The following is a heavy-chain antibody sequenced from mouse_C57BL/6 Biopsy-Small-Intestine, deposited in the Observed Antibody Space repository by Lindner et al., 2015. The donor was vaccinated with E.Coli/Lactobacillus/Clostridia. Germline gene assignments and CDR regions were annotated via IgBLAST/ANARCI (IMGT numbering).Heavy chain of an antibody. CDR1: LLCLRSYG. D-gene: IGHD2-4*01. J-gene: IGHJ4*01. Sequence: SVKVVLQGFRLLCLRSYGISWVRQAPGQGLEWMGWISAWNGNTNYAQNFQDRVALTTDTSTSTAYMELRSLRSDDTAVYYCARDPKYYDYSWGSYRRATVPFDYWGQGTLVTVSS. CDR3: ARDPKYYDYSWGSYRRATVPFDY. V-gene: IGHV1-4*01. CDR2: ISAWNGNT.